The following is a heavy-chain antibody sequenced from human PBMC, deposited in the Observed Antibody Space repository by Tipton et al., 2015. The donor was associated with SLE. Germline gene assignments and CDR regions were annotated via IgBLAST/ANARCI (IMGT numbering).Heavy chain of an antibody. CDR2: IYWTGST. V-gene: IGHV4-61*02. D-gene: IGHD5-12*01. Sequence: TLSLTCTVSGGSISSGDYYWAWIRQPAGKGLEWIGRIYWTGSTNYNPSLRSRVIISIDTSKNDFSLNLTSVTAADTAIYYCARGGNGYDSWGQGTLVTVSS. J-gene: IGHJ5*02. CDR1: GGSISSGDYY. CDR3: ARGGNGYDS.